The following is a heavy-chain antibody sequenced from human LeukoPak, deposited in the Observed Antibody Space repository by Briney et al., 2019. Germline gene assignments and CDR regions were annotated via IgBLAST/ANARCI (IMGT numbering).Heavy chain of an antibody. D-gene: IGHD3-3*01. CDR2: IIPIFGTA. CDR1: GGTFSSYA. J-gene: IGHJ5*02. CDR3: AREGGRVLRFLEWLPNWFDP. Sequence: SVKVSCKASGGTFSSYAISWVRQAPGQGLEWMGGIIPIFGTANYAQKFQGRVTITADESTSTAYMELSSLRSEDTAVYYCAREGGRVLRFLEWLPNWFDPWGQGTLVTVSS. V-gene: IGHV1-69*13.